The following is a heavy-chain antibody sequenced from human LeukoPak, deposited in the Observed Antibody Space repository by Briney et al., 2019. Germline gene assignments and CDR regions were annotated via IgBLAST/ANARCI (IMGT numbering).Heavy chain of an antibody. V-gene: IGHV3-7*01. CDR1: AFTFSNYW. D-gene: IGHD4-23*01. CDR3: ARDRGYSTFDF. J-gene: IGHJ4*02. Sequence: PGGSLRLSCAASAFTFSNYWMSWVRQAPGKGREWVANIKEDGSEINYVDSVKGRFTISRDNAKNSLYLQMNSLRVDDTAVYYCARDRGYSTFDFWGQGPLVTVSS. CDR2: IKEDGSEI.